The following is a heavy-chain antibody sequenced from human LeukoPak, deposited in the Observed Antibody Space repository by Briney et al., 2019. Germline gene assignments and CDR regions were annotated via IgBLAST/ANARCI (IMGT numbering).Heavy chain of an antibody. CDR1: GGSFSGYY. J-gene: IGHJ4*02. D-gene: IGHD4-23*01. CDR3: ARSPNYGGRTGFDY. V-gene: IGHV4-59*01. Sequence: SETLSLTCAVYGGSFSGYYWSWIRQPPGKGLEWIGYIYYSGSTNYNPSLKSRVTISVDTSKNQFSLKLSSVTAADTAVYYCARSPNYGGRTGFDYWGQGTLVTVSS. CDR2: IYYSGST.